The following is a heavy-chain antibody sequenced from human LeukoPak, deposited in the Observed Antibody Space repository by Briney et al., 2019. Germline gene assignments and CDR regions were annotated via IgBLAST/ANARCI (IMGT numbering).Heavy chain of an antibody. CDR2: ISSNGGNT. CDR1: GFIFRDYS. D-gene: IGHD4-17*01. Sequence: PGGSLRLSCAASGFIFRDYSMHWVRQAPGKGLEYVSAISSNGGNTYHANFVKDRFTISRDNSKNMLYLQMGRLRAEDTAVYYCASRNGDYSPLMERWGQGTLVTVSS. CDR3: ASRNGDYSPLMER. V-gene: IGHV3-64*01. J-gene: IGHJ4*02.